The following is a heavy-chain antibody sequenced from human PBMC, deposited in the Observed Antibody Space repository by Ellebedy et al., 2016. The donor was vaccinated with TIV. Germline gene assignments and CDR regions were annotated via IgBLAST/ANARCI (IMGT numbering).Heavy chain of an antibody. J-gene: IGHJ2*01. D-gene: IGHD3/OR15-3a*01. CDR1: GGSISNYH. Sequence: GSLRLXCSVSGGSISNYHWSWIWQPPGKGLEWIGYINDSGNTNYSPSPKRRVTISVDTSKSQFSLKLTSVTAADTAVYYCAKAPFDFWGQPGFSYFDLWGRGTLVTVSS. CDR3: AKAPFDFWGQPGFSYFDL. CDR2: INDSGNT. V-gene: IGHV4-59*01.